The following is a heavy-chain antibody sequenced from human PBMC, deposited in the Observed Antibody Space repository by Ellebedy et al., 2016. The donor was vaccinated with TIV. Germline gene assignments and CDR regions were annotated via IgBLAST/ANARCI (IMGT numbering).Heavy chain of an antibody. CDR1: GGSISGYY. CDR3: AAMITFGGVIDGGYFDY. Sequence: SETLSLTCTVSGGSISGYYRSWIRQPPGKGLEWIGEINHSGSTNYNPSLKSRVTVSVDTSKNQFSLKLSSVTAADTAVYYCAAMITFGGVIDGGYFDYWGQGTLVTVSS. CDR2: INHSGST. V-gene: IGHV4-34*01. D-gene: IGHD3-16*02. J-gene: IGHJ4*02.